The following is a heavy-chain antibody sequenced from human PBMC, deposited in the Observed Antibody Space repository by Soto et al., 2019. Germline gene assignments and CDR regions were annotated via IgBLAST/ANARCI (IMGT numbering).Heavy chain of an antibody. CDR2: NIPIFSSR. D-gene: IGHD3-16*01. CDR3: ARGETYLGV. V-gene: IGHV1-69*01. Sequence: QVQLVQSGAEVKKPGSSVKVSCKTPRDTFNKYAFNWVRQAAGQGLEWMGWNIPIFSSRNYAEKFQGRVPITADDSTSTAYMELRSLRFEVTAVYYCARGETYLGVWGQGTTVTVSS. CDR1: RDTFNKYA. J-gene: IGHJ6*02.